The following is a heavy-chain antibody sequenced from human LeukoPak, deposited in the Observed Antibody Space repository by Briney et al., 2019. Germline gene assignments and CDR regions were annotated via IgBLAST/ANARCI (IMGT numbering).Heavy chain of an antibody. CDR3: ARGSNLYWYFDL. CDR1: GFTFSSYW. Sequence: PGGSLRLSCAASGFTFSSYWMHWVRQAPGKGLVWVSRIHSDGSTTSYADSVKGRFTISRDNAKNTLYPQMNSLRAEDTAVYYCARGSNLYWYFDLWGRGTLVTVSS. CDR2: IHSDGSTT. V-gene: IGHV3-74*01. J-gene: IGHJ2*01.